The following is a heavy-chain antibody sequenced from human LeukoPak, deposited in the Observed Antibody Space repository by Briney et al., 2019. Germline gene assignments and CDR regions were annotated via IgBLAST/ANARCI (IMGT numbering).Heavy chain of an antibody. CDR1: GASINNYY. J-gene: IGHJ5*02. CDR3: ARDLASPPYNWFDP. Sequence: SETLSLTCTVSGASINNYYWSWIRQPAGKGLEWIGRIHGGGSTNYNPSLKSRVTVSIDTPKNQFSLKLSSMTAADTAVYYCARDLASPPYNWFDPWGQGTLVTVSS. V-gene: IGHV4-4*07. CDR2: IHGGGST. D-gene: IGHD3-3*02.